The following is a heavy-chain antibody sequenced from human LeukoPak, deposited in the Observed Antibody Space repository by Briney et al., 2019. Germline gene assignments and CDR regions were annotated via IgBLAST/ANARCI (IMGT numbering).Heavy chain of an antibody. CDR2: ISGLGGGT. J-gene: IGHJ4*02. CDR1: GFTFSTYA. V-gene: IGHV3-23*01. Sequence: GGTLRLSCAASGFTFSTYAMSWVRQAPGKGLEWVSPISGLGGGTYYADSVKGRFPISRVNSKNTLYLQMNSLRAEDTAIYYCAKNAEWELPEYYFDYWGLGTLVTVSS. CDR3: AKNAEWELPEYYFDY. D-gene: IGHD1-26*01.